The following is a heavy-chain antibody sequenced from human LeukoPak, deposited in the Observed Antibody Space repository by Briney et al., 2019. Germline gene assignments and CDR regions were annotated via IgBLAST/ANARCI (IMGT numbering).Heavy chain of an antibody. D-gene: IGHD1-20*01. CDR3: ARARLNFPPDY. CDR1: SYSFTRYG. CDR2: ISAYNGNT. V-gene: IGHV1-18*01. J-gene: IGHJ4*02. Sequence: ASVKVSCKASSYSFTRYGISWVRQAPGQGLEWMGWISAYNGNTNYAQKLQGRVTMTTDTSTSTAYMELRSLRSDDTAVYYCARARLNFPPDYWGQGTLVTVSS.